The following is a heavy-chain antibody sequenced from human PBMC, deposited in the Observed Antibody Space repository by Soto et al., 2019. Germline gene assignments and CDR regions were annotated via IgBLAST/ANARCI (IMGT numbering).Heavy chain of an antibody. J-gene: IGHJ4*02. CDR2: IWYDGSNK. D-gene: IGHD6-19*01. CDR3: ARDGPKAVDPYYFDY. Sequence: GGSLRLSCAASGFTFSSYGMHWVRQAPGKGLEWVAVIWYDGSNKYYADSVKGRFTISRDNSKNTLYLQMNSLRAEDTAVYYCARDGPKAVDPYYFDYWGQGTLVTVSS. V-gene: IGHV3-33*01. CDR1: GFTFSSYG.